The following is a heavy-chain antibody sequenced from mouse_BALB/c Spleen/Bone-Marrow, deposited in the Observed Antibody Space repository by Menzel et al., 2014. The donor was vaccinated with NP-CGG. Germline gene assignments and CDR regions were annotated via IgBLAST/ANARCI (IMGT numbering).Heavy chain of an antibody. CDR2: INPSTGYT. V-gene: IGHV1-7*01. J-gene: IGHJ4*01. CDR1: GYNFISYW. CDR3: ARNYDYDGGYYAMDY. D-gene: IGHD2-4*01. Sequence: VQGVESGAELAKPGASVKMSCKASGYNFISYWMHWVKQRPGQGLEWIGYINPSTGYTEYNQKFKDKATLTADKSSSKAYMQLSNLTSEDSAVYYCARNYDYDGGYYAMDYWGQGTSVTVSS.